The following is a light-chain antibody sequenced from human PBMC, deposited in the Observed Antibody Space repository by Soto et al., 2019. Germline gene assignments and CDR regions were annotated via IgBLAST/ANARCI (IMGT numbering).Light chain of an antibody. CDR3: AAWDDSLL. V-gene: IGLV1-47*01. Sequence: QLVLTQPPSASGTPGQRVTISCSGSSSNIGSNYVYWYQQVPGTAPKVLIYKNNQRPSGVSDRFSGSKSGTTASLAISGLRSEDEADYYCAAWDDSLLFGGGTKVTVL. CDR2: KNN. CDR1: SSNIGSNY. J-gene: IGLJ2*01.